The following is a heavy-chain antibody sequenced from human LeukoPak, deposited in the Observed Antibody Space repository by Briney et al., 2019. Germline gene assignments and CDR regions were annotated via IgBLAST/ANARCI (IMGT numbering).Heavy chain of an antibody. CDR1: GFTFSSYS. CDR3: TTQEVGY. CDR2: IRSKANSYAT. J-gene: IGHJ4*02. V-gene: IGHV3-73*01. Sequence: GGSLRLSCAASGFTFSSYSMHWVRQASGKGLEWVGRIRSKANSYATAYAASVKGRFTISRDDSKNTAYLQMNSLKTEDTAVYYCTTQEVGYWGQGTLVTVSS.